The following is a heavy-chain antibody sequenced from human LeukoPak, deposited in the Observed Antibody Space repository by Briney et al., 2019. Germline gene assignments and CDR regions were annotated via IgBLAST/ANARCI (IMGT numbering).Heavy chain of an antibody. D-gene: IGHD3-16*02. J-gene: IGHJ4*02. Sequence: PGGSLRLSCAASGFTFSSYWMHWVRQAPGKGLVWVSRINSDGSSTSYADSVKGRFTISRDNAKNTLYLQTNSLRAEDTAVYYCARERYYDYVWGSYRQGGFDYWGQGTLVTVSS. V-gene: IGHV3-74*01. CDR1: GFTFSSYW. CDR2: INSDGSST. CDR3: ARERYYDYVWGSYRQGGFDY.